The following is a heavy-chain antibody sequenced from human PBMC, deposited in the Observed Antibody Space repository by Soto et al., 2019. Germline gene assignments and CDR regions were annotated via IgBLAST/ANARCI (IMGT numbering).Heavy chain of an antibody. Sequence: SETLSLTCAVSSGSISSSNWWSWVRQPPGKGLEWIGEIYHSGSTNYNPSLKSRVTISVDKSKNQFSLKLSSVTAADTAVYYCARVLGLVGVASYYMDVWGKGTTVTVSS. V-gene: IGHV4-4*02. CDR2: IYHSGST. CDR3: ARVLGLVGVASYYMDV. J-gene: IGHJ6*03. D-gene: IGHD3-3*01. CDR1: SGSISSSNW.